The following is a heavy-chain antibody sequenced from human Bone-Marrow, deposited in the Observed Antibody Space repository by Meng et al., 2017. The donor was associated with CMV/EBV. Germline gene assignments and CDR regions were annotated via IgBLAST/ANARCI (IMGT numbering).Heavy chain of an antibody. D-gene: IGHD2-2*01. CDR1: FSGYY. CDR2: INHSGST. V-gene: IGHV4-34*01. Sequence: FSGYYWSWIRQPPGKGLEWIGEINHSGSTNYNPSLKSRVTISVDTSKNQFSLKLSSVTAADTAVYYCARGGLGYCSSTSCYPYYFDYWGQGTLVTVSS. CDR3: ARGGLGYCSSTSCYPYYFDY. J-gene: IGHJ4*02.